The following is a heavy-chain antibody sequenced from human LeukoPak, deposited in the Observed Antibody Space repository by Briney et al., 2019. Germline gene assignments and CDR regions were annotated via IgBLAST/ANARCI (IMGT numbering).Heavy chain of an antibody. D-gene: IGHD4-17*01. J-gene: IGHJ4*02. V-gene: IGHV3-21*01. CDR2: ISSSSSYI. CDR1: GFTISSYS. CDR3: ARDKSLYGDYVIDY. Sequence: GGSLRLSCAASGFTISSYSMNWVRQAPGKGLEWVSSISSSSSYIYYADSVKGRFTISRDNAKNSLYLQMNSLRAEDTAVYYCARDKSLYGDYVIDYWGQGTLVTVSS.